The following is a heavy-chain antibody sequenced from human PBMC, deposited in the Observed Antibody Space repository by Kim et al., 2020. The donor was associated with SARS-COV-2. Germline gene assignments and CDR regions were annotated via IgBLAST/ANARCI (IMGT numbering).Heavy chain of an antibody. CDR2: IWYDGSNK. D-gene: IGHD7-27*01. CDR1: GFTFSSYG. V-gene: IGHV3-33*01. CDR3: ARENRDNGDDYFDY. J-gene: IGHJ4*02. Sequence: GGSLRLSCAASGFTFSSYGMHWVRQAPGKGLEWVAVIWYDGSNKYYADSVKGRFTISRDNSKNTLYLQMNSLRAEDTAVYYCARENRDNGDDYFDYWGQGTLVTVSS.